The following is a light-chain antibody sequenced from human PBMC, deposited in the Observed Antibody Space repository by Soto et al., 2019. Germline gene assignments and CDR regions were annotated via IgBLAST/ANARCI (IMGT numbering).Light chain of an antibody. CDR1: SSDVGSYNL. CDR2: EVS. Sequence: QSALTQPASVSGSPGQSITISCTGTSSDVGSYNLVSWYQQHPGKAPKLMISEVSKRPSGISDRFSGSKSGSTASLTISGLKDKDEDDYYCCSYAGTSTHTVFGGGTQLTVL. CDR3: CSYAGTSTHTV. V-gene: IGLV2-23*02. J-gene: IGLJ7*01.